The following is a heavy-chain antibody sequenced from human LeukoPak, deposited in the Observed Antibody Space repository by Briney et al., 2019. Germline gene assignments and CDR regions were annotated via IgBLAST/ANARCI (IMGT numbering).Heavy chain of an antibody. V-gene: IGHV4-34*01. D-gene: IGHD3-22*01. Sequence: PSETLSLTCAVYGGSFSGYYWSWIRQPPGKGLEWIGEINHSGSTNYNPSLKSRVTISVDTSKNQFSLKLSSVTAADTAVYYCARGHTFIYDSSGYYPLFDYWGQGTLVTVSS. CDR2: INHSGST. J-gene: IGHJ4*02. CDR3: ARGHTFIYDSSGYYPLFDY. CDR1: GGSFSGYY.